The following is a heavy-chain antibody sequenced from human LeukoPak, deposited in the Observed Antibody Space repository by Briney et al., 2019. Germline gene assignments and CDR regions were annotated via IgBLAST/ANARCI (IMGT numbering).Heavy chain of an antibody. CDR2: INPNSGAT. CDR1: EYTFTVYY. V-gene: IGHV1-2*02. CDR3: AKGLISGWYGRGFDP. D-gene: IGHD6-19*01. Sequence: ASVKVSFKASEYTFTVYYMHWVRQAPGQGLEWMGWINPNSGATNYEHKFQGRVTMTRDTSISTAYMELSRLTSDDTAVYYCAKGLISGWYGRGFDPWGQGTLVTVSS. J-gene: IGHJ5*02.